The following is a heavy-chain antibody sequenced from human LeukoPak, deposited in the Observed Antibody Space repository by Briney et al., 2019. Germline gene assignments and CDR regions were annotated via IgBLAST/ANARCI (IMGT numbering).Heavy chain of an antibody. V-gene: IGHV3-30*02. D-gene: IGHD1-7*01. CDR1: GFTFGSYG. Sequence: GGSLRLSCAASGFTFGSYGMHWVRQAPGKGLEWVAFIRYDGSNKYYADSVKGRFTISRDNSKNTLYLQMNSLRAEDTAVYYCAWTHNWNYHDAFDIWGQGTMVTVSS. CDR3: AWTHNWNYHDAFDI. CDR2: IRYDGSNK. J-gene: IGHJ3*02.